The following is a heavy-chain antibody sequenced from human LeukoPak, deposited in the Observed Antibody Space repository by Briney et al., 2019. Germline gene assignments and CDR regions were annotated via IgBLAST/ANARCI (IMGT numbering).Heavy chain of an antibody. CDR1: GFTFSSYD. V-gene: IGHV3-13*05. CDR3: ARAAGGSRGLYFDY. J-gene: IGHJ4*02. Sequence: GGSLRLSCAASGFTFSSYDMHWVRQATGKGLEWVSAIGTAGDPYYPGSVKGRFTISRENAKNSLHLQMNSLRAGDTAVYYCARAAGGSRGLYFDYWGQGTLVTVSS. CDR2: IGTAGDP. D-gene: IGHD2-15*01.